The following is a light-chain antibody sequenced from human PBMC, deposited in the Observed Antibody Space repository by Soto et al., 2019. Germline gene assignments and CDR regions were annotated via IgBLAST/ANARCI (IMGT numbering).Light chain of an antibody. J-gene: IGLJ1*01. Sequence: QSVLTQPPSASGTPGQRVTISWSGSSSNVGGNAVNWYQQLPGAAPKVLIYKNNQRPSGVPDRFSGSKSGTSASLAISGLQSEDEADYSCASWDDSLNGFVFGSGTKLTVL. CDR2: KNN. CDR3: ASWDDSLNGFV. CDR1: SSNVGGNA. V-gene: IGLV1-44*01.